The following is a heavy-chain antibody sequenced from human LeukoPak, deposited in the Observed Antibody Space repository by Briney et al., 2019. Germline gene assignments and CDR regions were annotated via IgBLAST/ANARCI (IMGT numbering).Heavy chain of an antibody. J-gene: IGHJ4*02. V-gene: IGHV3-33*01. CDR3: ARQIAYYYDSSGYYTTDY. D-gene: IGHD3-22*01. Sequence: GGSLRLSSAASGFTFSSYGMHWVRQAPGKWLEWVGIIYYDGSDKYYGDSVKGRFSISRDNSKDTLYLQMNGLRAEDTAVYYCARQIAYYYDSSGYYTTDYWGQGTLVTVSS. CDR1: GFTFSSYG. CDR2: IYYDGSDK.